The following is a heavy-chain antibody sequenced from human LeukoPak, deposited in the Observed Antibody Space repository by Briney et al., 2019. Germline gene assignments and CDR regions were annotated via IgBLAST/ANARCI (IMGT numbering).Heavy chain of an antibody. J-gene: IGHJ4*02. D-gene: IGHD3-22*01. CDR3: ARADSSGYSLDENFDY. V-gene: IGHV1-69*10. CDR1: GGTLSSYA. CDR2: IIPIFGIV. Sequence: SVKVSFKASGGTLSSYAINWVRQAPGQGLEWIGRIIPIFGIVNYAQNFQGRVTITADKSTNTAYMELSSLRSEDTAFYYCARADSSGYSLDENFDYWGQGTLVTVSS.